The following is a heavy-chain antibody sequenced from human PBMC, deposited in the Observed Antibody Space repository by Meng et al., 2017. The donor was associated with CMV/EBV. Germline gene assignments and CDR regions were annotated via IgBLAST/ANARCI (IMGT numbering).Heavy chain of an antibody. CDR3: ARDQDSYYYDSSSYWDY. Sequence: GEFLMISCAASGFIFDDYGMSWVRQAPGKGLEWVSGINWNGGSTGYADSVKGRFTISRDNAKNSLYLQMNSLRAEDTALYYCARDQDSYYYDSSSYWDYWGQGTLVTVSS. CDR2: INWNGGST. D-gene: IGHD3-22*01. V-gene: IGHV3-20*04. J-gene: IGHJ4*02. CDR1: GFIFDDYG.